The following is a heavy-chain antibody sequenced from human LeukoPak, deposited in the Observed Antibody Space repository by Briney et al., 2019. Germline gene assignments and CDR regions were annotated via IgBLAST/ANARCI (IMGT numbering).Heavy chain of an antibody. CDR1: GFTFSSFG. D-gene: IGHD2-15*01. Sequence: PGGSLTLSCAASGFTFSSFGMHWVRQAPGKGLEWVAVLSYDGSDKYYADSVKSRFTISRDNSKSTLYLQMNSLRAEDTAVYYCAKDQTHCSGGSCHYFGYWGQGTLVTVSS. V-gene: IGHV3-30*18. CDR2: LSYDGSDK. J-gene: IGHJ4*02. CDR3: AKDQTHCSGGSCHYFGY.